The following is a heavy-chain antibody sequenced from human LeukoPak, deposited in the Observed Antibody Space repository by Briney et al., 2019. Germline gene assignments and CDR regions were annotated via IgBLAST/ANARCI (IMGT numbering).Heavy chain of an antibody. CDR3: ATLWLPFDY. J-gene: IGHJ4*02. Sequence: GGSLRLSCAASGFTFSSYGMHWVGQAPGKGLEWVAVISYDGSNKYYADSVKGRFTISRDNSKNTLYLQMNSLRAEDTAVYYCATLWLPFDYWGQGTLVTVSS. D-gene: IGHD5-12*01. V-gene: IGHV3-30*03. CDR1: GFTFSSYG. CDR2: ISYDGSNK.